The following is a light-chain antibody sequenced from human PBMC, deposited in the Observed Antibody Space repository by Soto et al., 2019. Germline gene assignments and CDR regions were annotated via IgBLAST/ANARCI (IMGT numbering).Light chain of an antibody. CDR3: QKYGGSQTWT. J-gene: IGKJ1*01. CDR1: QSVSSSY. Sequence: EIVLTQSPGTLSLSPGERATLSCRAGQSVSSSYLAWYQQKPGQAPRLLIHGASSRATGIPDRFSGSGSGTDFTLTISRLEPEDFAVYYCQKYGGSQTWTFGQGTKVEIK. V-gene: IGKV3-20*01. CDR2: GAS.